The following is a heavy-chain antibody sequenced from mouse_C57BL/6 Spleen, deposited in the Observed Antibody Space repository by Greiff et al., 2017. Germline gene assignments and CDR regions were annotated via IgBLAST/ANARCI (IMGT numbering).Heavy chain of an antibody. J-gene: IGHJ2*01. CDR3: ARNPSHYYGGGPFDY. Sequence: QFQLQQPGAELVKPGASVKMSCKASGYTFTSYWITWVKQRPGQGLEWIGDIYPGSGSTNYNEKFKSKATLTVDTSSSTAYMQLSSLTSEDSAVYYCARNPSHYYGGGPFDYWAKAPLSQSPQ. V-gene: IGHV1-55*01. D-gene: IGHD1-2*01. CDR1: GYTFTSYW. CDR2: IYPGSGST.